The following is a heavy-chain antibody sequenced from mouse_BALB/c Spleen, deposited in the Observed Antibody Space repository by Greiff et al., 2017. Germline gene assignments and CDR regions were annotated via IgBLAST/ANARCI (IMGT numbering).Heavy chain of an antibody. J-gene: IGHJ4*01. Sequence: VQLKESGPGLVKPSQSLSLTCTVTGYSITSDYAWNWIRQFPGNKLEWMGYISYSGSTSYNPSLKSRISITRDTSKNQFFLQLNSVTTEDTATYYCARNYDYGMDYWGQGTSVTVSS. CDR1: GYSITSDYA. CDR2: ISYSGST. V-gene: IGHV3-2*02. CDR3: ARNYDYGMDY. D-gene: IGHD2-4*01.